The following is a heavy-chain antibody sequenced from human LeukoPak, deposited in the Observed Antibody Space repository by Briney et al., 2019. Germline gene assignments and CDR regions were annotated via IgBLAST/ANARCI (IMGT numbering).Heavy chain of an antibody. CDR2: IYYSGST. J-gene: IGHJ6*02. CDR1: GGSISNYY. CDR3: ATVGATFGVDV. V-gene: IGHV4-59*12. Sequence: SETLSLICTVSGGSISNYYWSWIRQPPGKGLEWIGYIYYSGSTNYNPSLKSQVTISVDTSKNQFSLKLSSVTAADTAVYYCATVGATFGVDVWGQGTTVTVSS. D-gene: IGHD1-26*01.